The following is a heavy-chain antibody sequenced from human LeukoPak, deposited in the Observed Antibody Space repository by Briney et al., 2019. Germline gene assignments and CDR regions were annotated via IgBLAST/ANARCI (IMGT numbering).Heavy chain of an antibody. V-gene: IGHV1-46*01. D-gene: IGHD4-23*01. CDR1: GYTFTSYY. CDR3: ARADRYGGPTEGYYYGMDV. Sequence: ASVKVSCKASGYTFTSYYMHWVRQAPGQGLEWMGIINPSGGSTSYAQKFQGRVTMTRNTSISTAYMELSSLRSEDTAVYYCARADRYGGPTEGYYYGMDVWGQGTTVTVSS. J-gene: IGHJ6*02. CDR2: INPSGGST.